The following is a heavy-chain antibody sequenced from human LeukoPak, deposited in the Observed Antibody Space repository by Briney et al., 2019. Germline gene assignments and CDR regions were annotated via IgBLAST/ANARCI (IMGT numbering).Heavy chain of an antibody. V-gene: IGHV1-2*02. D-gene: IGHD3-9*01. Sequence: GASVKVSCKASGYTFTGYYIHWVRQVPGQGLEWMGWINPNTGGTKYAQKFQGRVTMTRDTSISTAYMELSRLRSDDTAVYYCARANYDVLTGYMNYYYMDVWGKGTTVTISS. CDR3: ARANYDVLTGYMNYYYMDV. CDR1: GYTFTGYY. J-gene: IGHJ6*03. CDR2: INPNTGGT.